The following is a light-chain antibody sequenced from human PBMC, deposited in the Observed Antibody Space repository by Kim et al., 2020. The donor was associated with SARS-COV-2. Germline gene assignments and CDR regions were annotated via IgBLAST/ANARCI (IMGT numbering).Light chain of an antibody. CDR1: SSDVGGYNY. J-gene: IGLJ3*02. V-gene: IGLV2-8*01. CDR3: SSYAGSNNWV. CDR2: EVS. Sequence: GASVNISCTGTSSDVGGYNYVSWYQQHPGRAPKLMIYEVSKRPSGVPDRFSGSKSGNTASLTVSGLQAEDEADYYCSSYAGSNNWVFGGGTQLTVL.